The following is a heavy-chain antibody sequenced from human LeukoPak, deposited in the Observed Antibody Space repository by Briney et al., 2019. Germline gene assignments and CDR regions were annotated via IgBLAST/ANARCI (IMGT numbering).Heavy chain of an antibody. D-gene: IGHD6-19*01. Sequence: GGSLRLSCAASGFTFSSYWMSWVRQAPGKGLEWVANIKQDGSEKYYVDSVKGRFTISRDNAKNSLYLQMNSLRAEDTAVYYCAREYSSGWWGDYFDYWGQGTLVTVSS. CDR1: GFTFSSYW. CDR2: IKQDGSEK. V-gene: IGHV3-7*01. J-gene: IGHJ4*02. CDR3: AREYSSGWWGDYFDY.